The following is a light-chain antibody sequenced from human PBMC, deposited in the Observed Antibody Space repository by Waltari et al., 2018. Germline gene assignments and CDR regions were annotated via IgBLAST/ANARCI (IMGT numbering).Light chain of an antibody. Sequence: QSVLTQPPSVSGTPGQRVTISCSGSNSNIGGNFVNWYQQLPGTAPKLLIYNDNQGPSGVPDRLSASKSGTSAALAITGLQSEEEADYYCAVWDDSLGGVFGGGTKLTVL. CDR2: NDN. J-gene: IGLJ3*02. CDR3: AVWDDSLGGV. V-gene: IGLV1-44*01. CDR1: NSNIGGNF.